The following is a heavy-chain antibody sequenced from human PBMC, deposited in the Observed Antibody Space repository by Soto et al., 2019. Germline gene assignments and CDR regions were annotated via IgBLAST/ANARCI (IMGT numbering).Heavy chain of an antibody. V-gene: IGHV1-69*13. CDR1: GGTFSSYA. CDR2: IIPIFSTA. J-gene: IGHJ4*02. D-gene: IGHD3-10*01. CDR3: AKTGLLYFLDF. Sequence: GASVEVSCTASGGTFSSYAIIWVRHAPGQGLEWMGGIIPIFSTANYARKFQGRVTITADESTSTAYMELSSLRSEDTAVYYCAKTGLLYFLDFRGQGTLVTVSS.